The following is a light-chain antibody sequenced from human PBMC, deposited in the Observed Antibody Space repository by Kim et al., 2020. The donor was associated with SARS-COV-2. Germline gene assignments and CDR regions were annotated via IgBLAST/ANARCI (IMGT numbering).Light chain of an antibody. J-gene: IGKJ4*01. CDR1: QSISSSN. CDR2: GTS. V-gene: IGKV3-11*01. CDR3: QQRNSWPLT. Sequence: SPGERATLSCRASQSISSSNLAWFQQKPGQAPRLLIYGTSNRATGIPVRFSGSGSGTDFTLTISSLEPEDFAVYYCQQRNSWPLTFGGGTKVDIK.